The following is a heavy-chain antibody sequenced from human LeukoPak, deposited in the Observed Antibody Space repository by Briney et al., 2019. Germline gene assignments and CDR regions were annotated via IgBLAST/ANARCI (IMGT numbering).Heavy chain of an antibody. CDR1: GGSISSRNW. CDR2: IHHSGRN. J-gene: IGHJ6*03. CDR3: ARLRGFGADYYYYYMDV. D-gene: IGHD3-10*01. V-gene: IGHV4-4*02. Sequence: PSETLSLTCSVSGGSISSRNWWNWVRQPPGEGLEWIGEIHHSGRNNYNPPLKSRVTISVDKSKNQFSLKLSSVTAAATAVYYCARLRGFGADYYYYYMDVWGKGTTVTVSS.